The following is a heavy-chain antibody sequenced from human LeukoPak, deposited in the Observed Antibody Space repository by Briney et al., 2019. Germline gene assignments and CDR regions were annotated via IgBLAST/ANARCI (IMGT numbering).Heavy chain of an antibody. J-gene: IGHJ6*02. D-gene: IGHD2-15*01. CDR2: ISAYNGNT. Sequence: ASVKVSCKASGYTFTSYGISWVRQAPGQGLEWMGWISAYNGNTNYAQKLQGRVTMTTDTSTSTAYMELGSLRSDDTAVYYCARDKCGGSCYFRRSNYYYGMDVWGQGTTVTVSS. CDR1: GYTFTSYG. CDR3: ARDKCGGSCYFRRSNYYYGMDV. V-gene: IGHV1-18*01.